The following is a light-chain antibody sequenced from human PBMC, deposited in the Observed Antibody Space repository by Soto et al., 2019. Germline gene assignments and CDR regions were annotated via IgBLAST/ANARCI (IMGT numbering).Light chain of an antibody. CDR3: QTWGTGIHVV. CDR1: SGHRSYA. V-gene: IGLV4-69*01. CDR2: LNSDGSH. Sequence: QPVLTQSPSASASLGASVKLTCTLNSGHRSYAIAWHQQQPEKGPRYLMKLNSDGSHSKGDRIPDRFSGSSSGAERYLTISSLQAEDEAEYYCQTWGTGIHVVFGGGTKLTVL. J-gene: IGLJ2*01.